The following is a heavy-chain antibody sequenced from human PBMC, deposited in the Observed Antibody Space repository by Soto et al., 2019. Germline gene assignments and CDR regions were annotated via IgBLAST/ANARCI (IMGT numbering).Heavy chain of an antibody. V-gene: IGHV3-21*01. J-gene: IGHJ3*01. CDR2: INVDGSYI. CDR1: DFTFRTYS. D-gene: IGHD2-21*02. Sequence: PGGSLRLSCVASDFTFRTYSMHWVRQAPGKGLQWVPSINVDGSYIYSADPLKGRFTVSRDNAKNSLYLQMDSLRVEDTAMYYCATEGDFLLDYGWGQGTMVTVSS. CDR3: ATEGDFLLDYG.